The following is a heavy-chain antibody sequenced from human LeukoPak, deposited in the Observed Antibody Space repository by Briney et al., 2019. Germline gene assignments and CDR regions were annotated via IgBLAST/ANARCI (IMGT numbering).Heavy chain of an antibody. CDR2: ISVASNT. V-gene: IGHV3-23*01. Sequence: TGGSLRLSCAASGLAFSSYAMSWVRQAPGKGLEWVSTISVASNTFYADSVKGRFTISRDNSRNTVYQQMTSLRADDTAVYYCADYGVSGVRNNFYWGQGTLVTVSS. CDR3: ADYGVSGVRNNFY. D-gene: IGHD3-3*01. J-gene: IGHJ4*02. CDR1: GLAFSSYA.